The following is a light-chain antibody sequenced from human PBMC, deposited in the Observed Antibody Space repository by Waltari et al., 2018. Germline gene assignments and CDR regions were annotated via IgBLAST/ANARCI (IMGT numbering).Light chain of an antibody. Sequence: EIVLTQSPVTLSLSPGERATLPCRASQCVSRYLAWYQQKPGQAPRLLIYDTFSRASGIPARFSGSGSGTDFTLTISSLEPEDFAVYYCLHRSNWPPLFTFGPGTKVDIK. CDR1: QCVSRY. CDR3: LHRSNWPPLFT. V-gene: IGKV3-11*01. J-gene: IGKJ3*01. CDR2: DTF.